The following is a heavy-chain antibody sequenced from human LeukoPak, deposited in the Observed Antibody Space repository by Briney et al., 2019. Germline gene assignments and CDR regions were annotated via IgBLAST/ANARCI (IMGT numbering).Heavy chain of an antibody. CDR3: AKGRGYSYGYAFDY. Sequence: GGSLRLSCAASGFTLSSSWMSWVRQAPGKGLEWVSTVSGSGGNTYYVDSVKGRFTISTDISKNTLYLQMNSLRAEDTAVYYCAKGRGYSYGYAFDYWGQGTLVTVSS. V-gene: IGHV3-23*01. CDR1: GFTLSSSW. J-gene: IGHJ4*02. CDR2: VSGSGGNT. D-gene: IGHD5-18*01.